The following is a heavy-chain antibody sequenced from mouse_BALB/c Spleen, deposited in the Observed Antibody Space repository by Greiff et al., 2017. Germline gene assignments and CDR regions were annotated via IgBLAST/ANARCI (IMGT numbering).Heavy chain of an antibody. CDR1: GFAFSSYD. Sequence: EVKLMESGGGLVKPGGSLKLSCAASGFAFSSYDMSWVRQTPEKGLEWVAYISSGSSTIYYADTVKGRFTISRDNPKNTLFLQMTSLRSEDTAMYYCARLDGAYWGQGTLVTVSA. J-gene: IGHJ3*01. CDR2: ISSGSSTI. CDR3: ARLDGAY. V-gene: IGHV5-17*02.